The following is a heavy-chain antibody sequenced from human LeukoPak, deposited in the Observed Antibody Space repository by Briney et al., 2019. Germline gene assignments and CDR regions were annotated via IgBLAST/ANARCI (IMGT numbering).Heavy chain of an antibody. V-gene: IGHV4-59*01. CDR2: IYYSGST. CDR1: GGSISSYY. CDR3: ARTGMNDFWSGYYIDGAFDY. D-gene: IGHD3-3*01. J-gene: IGHJ4*02. Sequence: SETLSLTCTVSGGSISSYYWSWIRQPPGKGLEWIGYIYYSGSTNYNPSLKSRVTISVDTSKNQFSLKLSSVTAADTAVYYCARTGMNDFWSGYYIDGAFDYRGQGTLVTVSS.